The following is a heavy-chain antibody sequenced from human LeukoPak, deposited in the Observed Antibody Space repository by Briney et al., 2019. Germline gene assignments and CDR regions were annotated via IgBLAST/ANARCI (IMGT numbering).Heavy chain of an antibody. Sequence: GGSLRLSWAASGFTFSSYGMSWVRQAAGKGLEWASAISGSGGSTYYADSVKGRFTISRDNSKNTLYLQMNSLRAEDTAVYYSAKTEYYYDSRGEDYWGQGTLVTVSS. CDR3: AKTEYYYDSRGEDY. CDR2: ISGSGGST. J-gene: IGHJ4*02. V-gene: IGHV3-23*01. D-gene: IGHD3-22*01. CDR1: GFTFSSYG.